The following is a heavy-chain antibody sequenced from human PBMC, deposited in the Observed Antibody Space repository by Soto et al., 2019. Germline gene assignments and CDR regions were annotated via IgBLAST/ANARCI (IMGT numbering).Heavy chain of an antibody. CDR1: GYSFSNYW. CDR3: ARSSRGVAGPFDY. D-gene: IGHD6-19*01. J-gene: IGHJ4*02. V-gene: IGHV5-51*01. Sequence: GESLKISCKGSGYSFSNYWIGWVRQMPGRGLEWMGLIHPGDSDTRYSPSFQGQVTISADKSISTAYLQWSSLKASDTAMYYCARSSRGVAGPFDYWGQGNPVTVS. CDR2: IHPGDSDT.